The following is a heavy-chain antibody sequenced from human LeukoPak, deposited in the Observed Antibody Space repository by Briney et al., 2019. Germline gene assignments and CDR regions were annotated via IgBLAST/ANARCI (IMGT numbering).Heavy chain of an antibody. Sequence: PGGSLRLSCAASGFTFSDYYINWIRQAPGKGLEWVSYISSTGNTIYYADSVKGRFTISRDNAKNSLYLQMNSLRAEDTAVYYCATSRSFGHWGQGTLVTVSS. V-gene: IGHV3-11*04. CDR3: ATSRSFGH. CDR1: GFTFSDYY. CDR2: ISSTGNTI. J-gene: IGHJ4*02.